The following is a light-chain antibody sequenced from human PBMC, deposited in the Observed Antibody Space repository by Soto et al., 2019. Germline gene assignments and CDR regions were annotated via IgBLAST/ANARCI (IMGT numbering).Light chain of an antibody. CDR3: QQTDSFPRT. J-gene: IGKJ1*01. CDR2: AAS. CDR1: PSISSY. V-gene: IGKV1-39*01. Sequence: DIQMTQSPSSLSASVGDRVTITCRASPSISSYLNWYQHKPGKAPKLLIYAASSLQTGVPSRFSGSRSGTDFALTISSLQRDDFATYYCQQTDSFPRTFGQGTKVDIK.